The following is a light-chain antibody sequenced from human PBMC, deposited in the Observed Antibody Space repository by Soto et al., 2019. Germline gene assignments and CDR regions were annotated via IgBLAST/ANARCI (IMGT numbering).Light chain of an antibody. J-gene: IGKJ1*01. CDR2: AAS. Sequence: EIVLTQSPGTLSLTPGERATVSCRASQSVSNNYLAWDQQKPGQAPRLLLYAASNRARGIPDRFGGSGSGADFTLTVSRLETEDFAVYYCQQYGTAPWTFGQGTKVEI. CDR3: QQYGTAPWT. CDR1: QSVSNNY. V-gene: IGKV3-20*01.